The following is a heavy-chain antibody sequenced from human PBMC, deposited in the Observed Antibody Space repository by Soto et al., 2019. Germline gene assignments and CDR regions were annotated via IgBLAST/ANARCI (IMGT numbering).Heavy chain of an antibody. Sequence: ASVKASGKASVYTFTSYAMHWVRKAPGQRLEWMGWINAGNGNTKYSQKFQGRVTITRDTSASTAYMELSSLRSEDTAVYYCARYLVVPAASSYGMDVWGQGTTVTV. D-gene: IGHD2-2*01. J-gene: IGHJ6*02. CDR1: VYTFTSYA. CDR3: ARYLVVPAASSYGMDV. CDR2: INAGNGNT. V-gene: IGHV1-3*01.